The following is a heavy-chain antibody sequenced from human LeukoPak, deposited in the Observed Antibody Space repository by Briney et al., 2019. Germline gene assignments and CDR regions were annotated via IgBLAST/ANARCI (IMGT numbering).Heavy chain of an antibody. Sequence: GRSLRLPCAASGFTFSSYGMHWVRQAPGKGLEWVAVIWYDGSNKYYADSVKGRFTISRDNFKNTLYLQMNSLRAEDTAVYYCARDNEAARYSSGTDYWGQGTLVTVSS. D-gene: IGHD6-19*01. J-gene: IGHJ4*02. CDR2: IWYDGSNK. V-gene: IGHV3-33*01. CDR3: ARDNEAARYSSGTDY. CDR1: GFTFSSYG.